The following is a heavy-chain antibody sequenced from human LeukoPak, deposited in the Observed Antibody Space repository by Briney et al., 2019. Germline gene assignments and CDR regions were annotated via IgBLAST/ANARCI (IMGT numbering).Heavy chain of an antibody. CDR3: AKGGYYFSDAFDI. V-gene: IGHV3-9*01. D-gene: IGHD3-22*01. J-gene: IGHJ3*02. CDR1: GFTFDDSA. CDR2: ISWNSGSI. Sequence: QPGRSLRLSCAASGFTFDDSAMHWVRQAPGKGLEWVSGISWNSGSIGYADSVKGRFTISRDNAKNSLYLQMNSLRAEDTALYYCAKGGYYFSDAFDIWGQGTMVTVSS.